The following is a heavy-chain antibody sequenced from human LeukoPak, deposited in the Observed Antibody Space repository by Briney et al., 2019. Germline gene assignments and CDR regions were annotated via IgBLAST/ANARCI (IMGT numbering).Heavy chain of an antibody. D-gene: IGHD1-7*01. CDR3: ARMNYVSSGWGAPFDY. V-gene: IGHV3-48*04. J-gene: IGHJ4*02. Sequence: GGSLRLSCAASGFTFSSFSMNWVRQAPGKGLEWVSYIRSSGTGTDYTGSVKGRFTISRDNAKNSLYLQMNSLRAEDTAVYYCARMNYVSSGWGAPFDYWGQGTLVTVSS. CDR2: IRSSGTGT. CDR1: GFTFSSFS.